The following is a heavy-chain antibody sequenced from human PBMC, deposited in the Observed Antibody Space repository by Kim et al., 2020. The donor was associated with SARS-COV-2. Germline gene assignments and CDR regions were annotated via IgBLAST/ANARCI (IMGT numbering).Heavy chain of an antibody. CDR3: EAVVAAIPY. D-gene: IGHD2-15*01. Sequence: GGSLRLSCAASGFTFSSYGMHWVRQAPGKGLEWVAVISYDGSNKYYADSVKGRFTISRDNSKNTLYLQMNSLRAEDTAVYYCEAVVAAIPYWGQGTLVTVSS. V-gene: IGHV3-30*03. CDR2: ISYDGSNK. J-gene: IGHJ4*02. CDR1: GFTFSSYG.